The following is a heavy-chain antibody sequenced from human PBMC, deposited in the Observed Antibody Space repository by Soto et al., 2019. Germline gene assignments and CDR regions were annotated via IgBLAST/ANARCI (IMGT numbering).Heavy chain of an antibody. CDR1: GYTFTSYA. CDR3: ARDGAYYDSSGYPLRLVDY. Sequence: ASVKVSCKASGYTFTSYAIHWVRQAPGQRLEWMGWINAGNGNTKYSQKFQGRVTITRDTSASTAYMELSSLRSEDTAVYYCARDGAYYDSSGYPLRLVDYWGQGTLVTVSS. J-gene: IGHJ4*02. D-gene: IGHD3-22*01. CDR2: INAGNGNT. V-gene: IGHV1-3*01.